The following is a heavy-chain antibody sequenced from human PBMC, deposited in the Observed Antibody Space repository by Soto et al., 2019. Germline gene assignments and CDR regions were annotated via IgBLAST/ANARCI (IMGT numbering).Heavy chain of an antibody. Sequence: EVQLVESGGGLVKPGGSLRLSCAASGFTFRNAWMSWVRQAPGRGLEWVGRIKSKADGGTTDYAAPVQGRFSISRDDSKNTLYLQMNSLKTEDTAVYYCLLNYYDTSGSYHYYFDYWGQGTLVTVSS. CDR3: LLNYYDTSGSYHYYFDY. D-gene: IGHD3-22*01. J-gene: IGHJ4*02. V-gene: IGHV3-15*01. CDR2: IKSKADGGTT. CDR1: GFTFRNAW.